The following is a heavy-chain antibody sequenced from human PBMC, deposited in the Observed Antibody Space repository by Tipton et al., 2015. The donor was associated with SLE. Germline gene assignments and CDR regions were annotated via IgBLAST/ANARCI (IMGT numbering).Heavy chain of an antibody. CDR3: AKDWAFDI. Sequence: SLRLSCAASGFVFRTYAMHWVRQAPGKGLEWVSLISYDGSNIYYADSVRDRFTISRDNSKNTLYLQMNSLRAEDTAVYYCAKDWAFDIWGQGTMVTVSS. J-gene: IGHJ3*02. V-gene: IGHV3-30*07. CDR1: GFVFRTYA. CDR2: ISYDGSNI.